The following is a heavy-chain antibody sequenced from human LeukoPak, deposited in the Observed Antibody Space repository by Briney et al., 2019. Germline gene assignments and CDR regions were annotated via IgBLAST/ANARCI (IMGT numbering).Heavy chain of an antibody. J-gene: IGHJ4*02. Sequence: GGPLRLSCAASGFTFSSYAMSWVRQAPGKGLEWVSGISGTGGNTYYADSVKGRFTISRDNSKNTLYLQINSLGAEDTAVYFCARGRHLGGLKTTFLDYWGQGALVTVSS. D-gene: IGHD3-16*01. CDR3: ARGRHLGGLKTTFLDY. V-gene: IGHV3-23*01. CDR1: GFTFSSYA. CDR2: ISGTGGNT.